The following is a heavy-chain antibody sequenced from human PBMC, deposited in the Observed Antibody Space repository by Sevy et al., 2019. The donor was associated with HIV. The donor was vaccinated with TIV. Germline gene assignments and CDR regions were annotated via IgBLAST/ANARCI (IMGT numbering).Heavy chain of an antibody. D-gene: IGHD6-19*01. CDR2: ISYDGIIK. CDR1: GFTFNTHP. V-gene: IGHV3-30*04. CDR3: AREGGYTSAWSPGNY. J-gene: IGHJ4*02. Sequence: GGSLRLSCAASGFTFNTHPMHWVRQAPGKGLEWVALISYDGIIKYYANSVKGRLTISRDNSKNTLSLQMNSLRIEDTAVYYCAREGGYTSAWSPGNYWGQGTLVTVSS.